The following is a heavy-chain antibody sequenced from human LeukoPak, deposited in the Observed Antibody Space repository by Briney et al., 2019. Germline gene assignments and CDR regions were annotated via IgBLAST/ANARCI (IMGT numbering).Heavy chain of an antibody. Sequence: GASVKVSCKTSGGTFLSHTFSWVRQAPGQGLEWMGIINPSGGSTSYAQKFQGRVTMTRDTSTSTVYMELSSLRSEDTAVYYCARAPGLPKDALDYWGQGTLVTVSS. D-gene: IGHD2-15*01. CDR2: INPSGGST. CDR3: ARAPGLPKDALDY. V-gene: IGHV1-46*01. J-gene: IGHJ4*02. CDR1: GGTFLSHT.